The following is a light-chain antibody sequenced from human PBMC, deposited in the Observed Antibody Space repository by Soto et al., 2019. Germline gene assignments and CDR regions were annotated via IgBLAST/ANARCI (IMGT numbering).Light chain of an antibody. CDR2: GDT. CDR3: APWDDTLNGPV. J-gene: IGLJ2*01. V-gene: IGLV1-44*01. CDR1: TSNIGSNS. Sequence: QSVVTQPPSASGTPGQRVTISCSGSTSNIGSNSVDWYQQLPGRASKLLIYGDTQRPSGVPDRFSASKSDTSASLAIDGLHSEDEADYYCAPWDDTLNGPVFGGGTKLTVL.